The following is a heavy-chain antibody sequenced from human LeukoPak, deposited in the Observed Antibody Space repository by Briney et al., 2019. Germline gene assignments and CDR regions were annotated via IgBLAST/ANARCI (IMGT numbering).Heavy chain of an antibody. J-gene: IGHJ5*02. CDR3: ARLRDDSSGYQSNWFDP. D-gene: IGHD3-22*01. V-gene: IGHV5-51*01. CDR2: VYPGDSDT. CDR1: GYSFTSYW. Sequence: GESLKISCKGSGYSFTSYWIGWVRQMPGKGLEWMGIVYPGDSDTRYSPSFQGQVTISADKSISTASLQWSSLKASDTAMYYCARLRDDSSGYQSNWFDPWGQGTLVTVSS.